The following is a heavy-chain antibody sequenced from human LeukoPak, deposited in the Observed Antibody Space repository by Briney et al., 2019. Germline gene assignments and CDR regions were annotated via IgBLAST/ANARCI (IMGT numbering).Heavy chain of an antibody. J-gene: IGHJ5*02. CDR3: RTIFGVVNWFDP. Sequence: GGSLRLSCAASGFTVSSNYMSWVRQAPGKGLEWVSLIYSGGSTYYADSVKGRFTISRDNSKNTLYLQMNSLRAEDTAVYYCRTIFGVVNWFDPWGQGTLVTVSS. D-gene: IGHD3-3*01. CDR1: GFTVSSNY. V-gene: IGHV3-66*01. CDR2: IYSGGST.